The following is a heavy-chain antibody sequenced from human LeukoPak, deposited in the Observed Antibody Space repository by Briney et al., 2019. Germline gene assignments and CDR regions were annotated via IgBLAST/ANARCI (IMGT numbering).Heavy chain of an antibody. D-gene: IGHD6-6*01. J-gene: IGHJ6*03. CDR1: GGSISSNTHY. CDR2: VHYTGST. CDR3: ARGARPDYYYYYYMDV. Sequence: PSETLSLTCNVSGGSISSNTHYWGWIRQPPGKGLEWIASVHYTGSTYYNPPLKSRVTISVDKSKNQFSLKLSSVTAADTAVYYCARGARPDYYYYYYMDVWGKGTTVTVSS. V-gene: IGHV4-39*07.